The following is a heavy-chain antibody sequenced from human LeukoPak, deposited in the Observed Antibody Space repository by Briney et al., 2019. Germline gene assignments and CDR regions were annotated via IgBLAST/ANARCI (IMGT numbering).Heavy chain of an antibody. CDR3: ASLNWNTVDY. CDR1: GYPFTTYE. V-gene: IGHV1-8*01. J-gene: IGHJ4*02. CDR2: VHPNSGNT. Sequence: ASVKVSCKTSGYPFTTYEINWVRQAAGQGLEWMGWVHPNSGNTAYAQKFQGRVTMTRDTSISTAYMELSRLRSDDTAVYYCASLNWNTVDYWGQGTLVTVSS. D-gene: IGHD1/OR15-1a*01.